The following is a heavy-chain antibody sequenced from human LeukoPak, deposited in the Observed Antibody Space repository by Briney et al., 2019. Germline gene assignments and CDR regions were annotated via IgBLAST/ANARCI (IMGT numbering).Heavy chain of an antibody. D-gene: IGHD3-10*02. CDR2: ISSSSSYI. Sequence: GGSLRLSCAASGFTFSGYSMNWVRQAPGKGLEGVSSISSSSSYIYYADSVKGPFTISRDKAKNSLYLQMNSLRAEDTAVYYCAELGITMIGGVWGKGTTVTISS. CDR3: AELGITMIGGV. CDR1: GFTFSGYS. V-gene: IGHV3-21*01. J-gene: IGHJ6*04.